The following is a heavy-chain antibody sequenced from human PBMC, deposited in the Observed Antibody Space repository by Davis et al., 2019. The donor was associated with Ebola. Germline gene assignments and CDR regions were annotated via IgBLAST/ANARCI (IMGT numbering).Heavy chain of an antibody. J-gene: IGHJ3*02. CDR1: GETFSGYY. CDR2: INVSGYT. V-gene: IGHV4-34*01. CDR3: ARHCTGGVCYPSPYAFDI. Sequence: MPSETLFLTCAVYGETFSGYYWTWIRQAPGKGLEWIGEINVSGYTNYNPSLKSRVTISVDTSKNQFSLKLSSVTAADTAVYYCARHCTGGVCYPSPYAFDIWGQGTMVTVSS. D-gene: IGHD2-8*02.